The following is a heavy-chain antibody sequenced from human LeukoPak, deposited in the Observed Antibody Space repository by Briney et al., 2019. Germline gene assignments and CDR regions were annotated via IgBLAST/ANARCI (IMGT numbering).Heavy chain of an antibody. J-gene: IGHJ4*02. CDR2: ISGSGGST. CDR1: GFTFNSYA. CDR3: AKGSGYYDSSGYSY. D-gene: IGHD3-22*01. Sequence: GGSLRLSCAASGFTFNSYAMSWVRQAPGKGLEWVSAISGSGGSTYYADSVKGRFTISRDNSKNTLYLQMNSLRAEDTAVYYCAKGSGYYDSSGYSYWGQGTLVTVSS. V-gene: IGHV3-23*01.